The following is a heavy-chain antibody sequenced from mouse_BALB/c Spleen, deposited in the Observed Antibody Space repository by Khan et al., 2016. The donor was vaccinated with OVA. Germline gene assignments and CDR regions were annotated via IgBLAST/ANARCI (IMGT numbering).Heavy chain of an antibody. V-gene: IGHV2-4*02. J-gene: IGHJ1*01. D-gene: IGHD2-4*01. CDR1: GFSLTSYG. CDR3: ARFYDYEGYFDV. CDR2: IWSYGTT. Sequence: QVQLKESGPGLVQPSQSLSITCTVSGFSLTSYGVHWVRQPPGKGLEWLGVIWSYGTTDYNAAFISRLSISKDNSKSQVFFKMNSLQADDTAIYDCARFYDYEGYFDVWGAGTTVTVSS.